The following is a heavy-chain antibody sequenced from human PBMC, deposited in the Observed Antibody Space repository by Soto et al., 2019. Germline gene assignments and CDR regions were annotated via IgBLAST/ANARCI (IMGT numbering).Heavy chain of an antibody. J-gene: IGHJ4*02. CDR2: TYYRSKWYN. Sequence: LSLTCAISGDSVSSNSAAWNWIRQSPSRGFEWLGRTYYRSKWYNEYAVSVKGRISINSDTSKNHFSLQLNSVTPEDTAVYYCARTGGATDSWGQGTLVTVSS. CDR3: ARTGGATDS. D-gene: IGHD3-16*01. CDR1: GDSVSSNSAA. V-gene: IGHV6-1*01.